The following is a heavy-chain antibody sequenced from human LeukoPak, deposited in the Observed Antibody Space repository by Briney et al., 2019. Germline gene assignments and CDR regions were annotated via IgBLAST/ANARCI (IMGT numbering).Heavy chain of an antibody. Sequence: PSETLSLTCSVSGYSISSGFYWGWIRQPPGKGLEWIGSIFHSGSTYYNPFLKSRVTISGDTSKNQFSLKLSSVTAADTAVYYCARVPYGQSGSYQPLFDYWGQGTLVTVSS. CDR2: IFHSGST. J-gene: IGHJ4*02. CDR1: GYSISSGFY. CDR3: ARVPYGQSGSYQPLFDY. V-gene: IGHV4-38-2*02. D-gene: IGHD1-26*01.